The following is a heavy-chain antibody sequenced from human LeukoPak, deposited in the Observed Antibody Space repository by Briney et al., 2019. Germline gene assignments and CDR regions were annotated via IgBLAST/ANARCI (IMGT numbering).Heavy chain of an antibody. Sequence: GGSLRLSCAASGFSVSSYAMSWVRQPPRKWLEWVSAITGSGGSTYYADSVKGRFTISRDNSKNTLYLQMNSLRAEDTAVYYCAKDGSHLRPDAFDIWGQGTMVTVSS. CDR1: GFSVSSYA. D-gene: IGHD3-3*02. CDR3: AKDGSHLRPDAFDI. J-gene: IGHJ3*02. CDR2: ITGSGGST. V-gene: IGHV3-23*01.